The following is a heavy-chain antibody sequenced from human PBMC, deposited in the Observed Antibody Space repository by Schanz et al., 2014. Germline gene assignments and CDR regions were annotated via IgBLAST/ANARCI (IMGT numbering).Heavy chain of an antibody. D-gene: IGHD5-12*01. CDR3: ARGGSSGYDFSIYYMDV. V-gene: IGHV3-23*04. J-gene: IGHJ6*03. Sequence: EVQLVESGGDLVQPGGSQRLSCAASGFIVSSTYMTWVRQAPGKGLEWVSSIVGGGGRTYYADSVKGRFTISRDNFKNTLFLQMNSLRAEDTAAYYCARGGSSGYDFSIYYMDVWGKGTTVTVSS. CDR1: GFIVSSTY. CDR2: VGGGGRT.